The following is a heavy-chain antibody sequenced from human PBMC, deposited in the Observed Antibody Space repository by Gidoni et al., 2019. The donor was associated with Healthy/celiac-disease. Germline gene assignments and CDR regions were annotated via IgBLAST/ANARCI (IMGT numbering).Heavy chain of an antibody. V-gene: IGHV3-43*02. J-gene: IGHJ4*02. CDR2: ISGDGGST. Sequence: EVQLVESGGGVVQPGGSRRLYGAAAGFTFDDYAMHWVRQAPGKGLEWVSLISGDGGSTYYADSVKGRFTISRANSKNSLYLQMHSLRTEDTALYYCAGQRDGYDDYWGQGPLVTVSS. D-gene: IGHD2-21*01. CDR3: AGQRDGYDDY. CDR1: GFTFDDYA.